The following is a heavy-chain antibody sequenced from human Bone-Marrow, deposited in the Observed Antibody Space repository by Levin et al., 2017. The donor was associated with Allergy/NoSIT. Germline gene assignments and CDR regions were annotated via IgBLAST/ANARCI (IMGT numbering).Heavy chain of an antibody. D-gene: IGHD2/OR15-2a*01. J-gene: IGHJ4*02. V-gene: IGHV4-59*01. CDR1: DDSISRYY. Sequence: SQTLSLTCTVSDDSISRYYWSWVRQAPGKGLEWIGYSFYNGIPRYNPSLKSRVTISIDTSNNQISLRLNSVTAADTAVYYCAIDRSGITTWDYFDYWGQGALVTVSS. CDR2: SFYNGIP. CDR3: AIDRSGITTWDYFDY.